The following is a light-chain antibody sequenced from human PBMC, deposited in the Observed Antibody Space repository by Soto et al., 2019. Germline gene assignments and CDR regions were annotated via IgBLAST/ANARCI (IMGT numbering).Light chain of an antibody. CDR1: SSDVGSSDL. J-gene: IGLJ2*01. Sequence: QSALTQPASVSGSPGQSITISCTGTSSDVGSSDLVSWYQQHPGKAPKLMISEGTERPSGVSHRFSGSKSGNTASLTISGLQAEDEADYYCCSYAGSGTFEVVFGGGTKLTVL. CDR2: EGT. CDR3: CSYAGSGTFEVV. V-gene: IGLV2-23*03.